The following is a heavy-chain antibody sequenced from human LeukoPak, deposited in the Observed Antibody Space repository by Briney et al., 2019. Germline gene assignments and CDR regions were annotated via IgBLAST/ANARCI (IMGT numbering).Heavy chain of an antibody. Sequence: SETLSLTCTVSGDSMSSYYWNFIRQPAGKGLEWIGRIHTSWTTYYNPSLKSRITMSVDTSRNQFTLRLTSVTAADTAVYYCARGDYYDGGGRNWFDPWGQGTLVTVSS. CDR3: ARGDYYDGGGRNWFDP. V-gene: IGHV4-4*07. D-gene: IGHD3-16*01. J-gene: IGHJ5*02. CDR1: GDSMSSYY. CDR2: IHTSWTT.